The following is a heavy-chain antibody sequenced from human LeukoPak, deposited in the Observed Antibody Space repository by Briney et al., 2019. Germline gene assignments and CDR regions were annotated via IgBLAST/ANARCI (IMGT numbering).Heavy chain of an antibody. CDR2: IWYDGSNK. CDR1: GFTFSNYG. D-gene: IGHD1-26*01. J-gene: IGHJ4*02. Sequence: GGSLRLSCAASGFTFSNYGMHWVRQAPGKGLEWVALIWYDGSNKYYADSVRGRFTISRDNSKNTLYLQMKSLRVEDTAVYYCAIAGVGAIYYFDYWGQGTLVTVSS. V-gene: IGHV3-33*01. CDR3: AIAGVGAIYYFDY.